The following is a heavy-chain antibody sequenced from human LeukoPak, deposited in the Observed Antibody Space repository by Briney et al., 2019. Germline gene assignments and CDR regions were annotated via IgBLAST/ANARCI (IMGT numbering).Heavy chain of an antibody. Sequence: GGSLRLSCAASGITVSTKYMSWVRQAPGKGLEWVSIIYIDGSTYYAGSVEGRFTISRDSSKNTLYLQMNSLRAEDTAVYYCARVDYHDSSGYYLWGQGTLVTVSS. J-gene: IGHJ4*02. D-gene: IGHD3-22*01. CDR3: ARVDYHDSSGYYL. V-gene: IGHV3-53*01. CDR2: IYIDGST. CDR1: GITVSTKY.